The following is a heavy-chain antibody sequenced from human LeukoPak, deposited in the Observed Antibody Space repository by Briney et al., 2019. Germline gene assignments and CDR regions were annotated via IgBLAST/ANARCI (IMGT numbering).Heavy chain of an antibody. J-gene: IGHJ6*03. V-gene: IGHV4-34*01. Sequence: SETLSLTCAVYGGSFSGYYWSWIRQPPGKGLEWIGEINHSGSTNYNPSLKSRVTISVDTSKNQFSLKLSSVTAADTPVYYCARGGDFWSGYYSTPTLYYYYYMDVWGKGTTVTVSS. CDR1: GGSFSGYY. D-gene: IGHD3-3*01. CDR3: ARGGDFWSGYYSTPTLYYYYYMDV. CDR2: INHSGST.